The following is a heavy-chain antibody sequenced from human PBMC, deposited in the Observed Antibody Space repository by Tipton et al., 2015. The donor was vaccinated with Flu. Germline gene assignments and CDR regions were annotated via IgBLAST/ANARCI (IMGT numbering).Heavy chain of an antibody. CDR2: IYYTGYP. CDR1: DGSISSSSYY. V-gene: IGHV4-39*07. Sequence: TLSLTCSVSDGSISSSSYYWGWIRQPPGRGLEWVGSIYYTGYPYDNPSLKSRLAMSIDTSNSQFSLRLSSMTAADTAVYYCAKVKFGWVESWAQGTLVTVSS. CDR3: AKVKFGWVES. D-gene: IGHD3-16*01. J-gene: IGHJ5*01.